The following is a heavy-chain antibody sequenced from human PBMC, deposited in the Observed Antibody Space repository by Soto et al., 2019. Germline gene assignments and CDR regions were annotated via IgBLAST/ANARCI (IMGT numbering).Heavy chain of an antibody. CDR2: IWYDGSNK. J-gene: IGHJ6*02. CDR1: GFTFSSYG. CDR3: ARDVAGGGYYYYYGMDV. V-gene: IGHV3-33*01. D-gene: IGHD3-16*01. Sequence: QVQLVESGGGVVQPGRSLRLSCAASGFTFSSYGMHWVRQAPGKGLEWVAVIWYDGSNKYYADSVKGRFTISRDNSKNTLYLQMNSLRAEDTAVYYCARDVAGGGYYYYYGMDVWGQGTTVTVSS.